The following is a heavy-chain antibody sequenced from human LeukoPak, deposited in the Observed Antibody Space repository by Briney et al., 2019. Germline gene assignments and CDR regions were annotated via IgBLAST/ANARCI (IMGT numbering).Heavy chain of an antibody. Sequence: GGSLRLSCAASGFTFSSYAMTWVRQAPGKGLEWVSSISNSGGTTDYADYVKGRFTISRDKSENTLYLQMNSLRAEDTAVYYCAKGRTGFSYGYGIDYWGQGTLVTVSS. CDR3: AKGRTGFSYGYGIDY. V-gene: IGHV3-23*01. D-gene: IGHD5-18*01. CDR2: ISNSGGTT. J-gene: IGHJ4*02. CDR1: GFTFSSYA.